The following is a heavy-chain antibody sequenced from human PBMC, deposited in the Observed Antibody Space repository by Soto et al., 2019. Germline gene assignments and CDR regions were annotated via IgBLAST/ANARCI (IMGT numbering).Heavy chain of an antibody. D-gene: IGHD6-19*01. CDR2: IYDIGST. CDR1: GASISGNY. Sequence: VQLQESGPGLVKPSETLSLTCTFSGASISGNYWSWIRQPPGKGLEWIGYIYDIGSTNYSPSLQSRVTMAVDRAKNQFSLALTSVTAADTALYFCARYRRGTGWYYLDYWGQGILVTVSS. V-gene: IGHV4-59*01. CDR3: ARYRRGTGWYYLDY. J-gene: IGHJ4*02.